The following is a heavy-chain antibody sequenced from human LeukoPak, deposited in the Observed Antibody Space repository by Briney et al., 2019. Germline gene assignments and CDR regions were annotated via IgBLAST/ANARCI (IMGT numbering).Heavy chain of an antibody. V-gene: IGHV3-21*01. D-gene: IGHD1-1*01. CDR2: ISSVSTYI. Sequence: GGSLRLSCAVSGFTFSSYAMNWVRQAPAKGLELISSISSVSTYIYYADSVRGRFTISRDNARNSLYLQLNSLRAEDTAVYYCARDRKVEPLPEYWGQETLGTVSS. CDR3: ARDRKVEPLPEY. J-gene: IGHJ4*02. CDR1: GFTFSSYA.